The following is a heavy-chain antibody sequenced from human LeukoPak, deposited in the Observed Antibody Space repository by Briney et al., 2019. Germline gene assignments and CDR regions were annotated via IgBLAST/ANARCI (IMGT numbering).Heavy chain of an antibody. Sequence: ASVKVSCKASGYTFTNYYMYWVRQAPGQALEWMGIINPSGGSTSYAQKFQGRVTMTRDTSTTTVYMELSSLRSEDTAVYYCARGGVAVATLKTIDYWGQGTLVTVSS. CDR1: GYTFTNYY. J-gene: IGHJ4*02. D-gene: IGHD6-19*01. V-gene: IGHV1-46*01. CDR3: ARGGVAVATLKTIDY. CDR2: INPSGGST.